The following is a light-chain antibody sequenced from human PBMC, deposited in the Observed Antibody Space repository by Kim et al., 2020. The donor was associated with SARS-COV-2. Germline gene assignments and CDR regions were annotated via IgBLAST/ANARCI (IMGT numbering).Light chain of an antibody. V-gene: IGKV1-27*01. J-gene: IGKJ1*01. CDR2: AAA. CDR1: QGISNS. CDR3: QKYDAAPWT. Sequence: ASVGDRVTITCRASQGISNSLAWYQQKPGKVPKVLIFAAATLLSGVPSRFSGSGSGTDFTLTISSLQPEDVATYYCQKYDAAPWTFGQGTKVDIK.